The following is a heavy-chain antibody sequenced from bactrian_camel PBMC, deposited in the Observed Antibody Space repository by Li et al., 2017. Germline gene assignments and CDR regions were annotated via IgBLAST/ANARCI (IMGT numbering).Heavy chain of an antibody. CDR1: KDATNNYC. Sequence: HVQLVESGGGSVQAGGSLSLSCKVSKDATNNYCMGWFRQAPGKERELVAAIYTRSGSRYYADSVKGRFTISLDDAKNTLYLQMNNLKPEDTAMYYCAADRALDDDCYVGSLYTDFAYWGQGTQVTVS. CDR3: AADRALDDDCYVGSLYTDFAY. J-gene: IGHJ6*01. V-gene: IGHV3S54*01. CDR2: IYTRSGSR. D-gene: IGHD3*01.